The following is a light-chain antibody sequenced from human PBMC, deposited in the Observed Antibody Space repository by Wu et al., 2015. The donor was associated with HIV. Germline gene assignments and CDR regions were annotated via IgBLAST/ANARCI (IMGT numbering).Light chain of an antibody. Sequence: IQLTQSPSSLSASMGDKVTITCRASQDISSYLAWYQQKPGEAPKLLIYTATTLQSGVSSRFSGSGSGTDFALTISNLQPEDFATYFCQHLNKFPITFGGGTKLEIK. V-gene: IGKV1-9*01. J-gene: IGKJ4*01. CDR1: QDISSY. CDR2: TAT. CDR3: QHLNKFPIT.